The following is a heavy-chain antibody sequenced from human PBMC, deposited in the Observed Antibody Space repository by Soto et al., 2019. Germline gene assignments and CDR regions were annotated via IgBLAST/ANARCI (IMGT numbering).Heavy chain of an antibody. J-gene: IGHJ4*02. CDR3: ARGTGAESENTIDY. V-gene: IGHV1-46*01. Sequence: ASVKVSCKASGYTLTSYYMHWVRQAPGHGLEWMGMINPSDGRTNYAQKFQGRVTMTRDTSTSTVYMEVSSLTSEDTAVYYCARGTGAESENTIDYWGQGTRVT. CDR1: GYTLTSYY. CDR2: INPSDGRT. D-gene: IGHD1-1*01.